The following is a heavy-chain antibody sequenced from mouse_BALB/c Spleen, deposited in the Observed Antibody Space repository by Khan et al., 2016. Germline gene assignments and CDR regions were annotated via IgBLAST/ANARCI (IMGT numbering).Heavy chain of an antibody. Sequence: QVQLKESGPGLVAPSQSLSITCTVSGFSLTSYGVHWVRQPPGKGLEWLGVIWAGGSTNYNSALISRLSISKDNSKSQVFVKMNSLQTDDTTMYYCARLEDIWGQGTTLTVSS. CDR3: ARLEDI. CDR2: IWAGGST. D-gene: IGHD1-3*01. CDR1: GFSLTSYG. J-gene: IGHJ2*01. V-gene: IGHV2-9*02.